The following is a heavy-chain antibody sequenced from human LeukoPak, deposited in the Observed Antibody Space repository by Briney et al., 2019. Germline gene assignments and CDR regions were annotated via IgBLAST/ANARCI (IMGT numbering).Heavy chain of an antibody. CDR1: GGSISGSRYY. CDR2: IYYSGST. V-gene: IGHV4-39*01. D-gene: IGHD1-26*01. Sequence: SETLSLTCTVSGGSISGSRYYWGWIRQPPGKGLEWIGTIYYSGSTYYNPSLKSRVTISVDTSKNQFSLKLSSVTAADTAVYYCARLRELRTGGYWGQGTLVTVSS. CDR3: ARLRELRTGGY. J-gene: IGHJ4*02.